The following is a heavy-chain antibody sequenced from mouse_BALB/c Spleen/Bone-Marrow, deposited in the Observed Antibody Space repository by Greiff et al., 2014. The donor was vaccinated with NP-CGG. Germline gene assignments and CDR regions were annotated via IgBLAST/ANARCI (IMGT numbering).Heavy chain of an antibody. V-gene: IGHV1-14*01. J-gene: IGHJ2*01. D-gene: IGHD2-14*01. CDR3: AKGGNYRYDFDY. CDR1: GYTFTSYV. CDR2: INPYNDGT. Sequence: VQLQQPGPELVKPGASVKMSCKASGYTFTSYVMHWVKQKPGQGLEWIGYINPYNDGTKYNEKFKGMATLTSDRSSSTAYMELGSLTSEDSAVYYCAKGGNYRYDFDYWGQGTTLTVSS.